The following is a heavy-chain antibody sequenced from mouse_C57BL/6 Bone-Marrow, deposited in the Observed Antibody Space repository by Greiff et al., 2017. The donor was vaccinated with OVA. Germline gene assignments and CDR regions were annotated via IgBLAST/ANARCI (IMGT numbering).Heavy chain of an antibody. CDR1: GFTFSDAW. V-gene: IGHV6-6*01. J-gene: IGHJ3*01. Sequence: EVQGVESGGGLVQPGGSMKLSCAASGFTFSDAWMDWVRQSPEKGLEWVAEIRNKANNHATYYAESVKGRFTISRDDSKSSVYLQMNSLRAEDTGIYYCTRPRYSNYESFDYWGQGTLVTVSA. D-gene: IGHD2-5*01. CDR2: IRNKANNHAT. CDR3: TRPRYSNYESFDY.